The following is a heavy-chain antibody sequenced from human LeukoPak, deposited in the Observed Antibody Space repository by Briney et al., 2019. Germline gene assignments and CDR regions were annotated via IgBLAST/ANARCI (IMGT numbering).Heavy chain of an antibody. CDR2: IYSSGCT. Sequence: PSDTLSLTCTVSGGSISSNYWGWIRQPPGKGLEWLGYIYSSGCTTYNPSLETRLTISIDTSKNHFSLKLSSVTAADTAVYYCAKRAVTTAAYLWFDPWGQGTLVTVSS. CDR1: GGSISSNY. V-gene: IGHV4-59*08. CDR3: AKRAVTTAAYLWFDP. D-gene: IGHD2-2*01. J-gene: IGHJ5*02.